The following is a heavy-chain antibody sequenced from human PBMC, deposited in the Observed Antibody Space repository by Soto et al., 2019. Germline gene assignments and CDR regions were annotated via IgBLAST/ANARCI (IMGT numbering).Heavy chain of an antibody. CDR2: IWHDGSQK. V-gene: IGHV3-33*01. CDR1: GLTFSNYG. J-gene: IGHJ3*01. CDR3: EGRDDPFHV. Sequence: QVQLVESGGGVAQPERSLRLSCVGTGLTFSNYGIHWVRQAPGRGLVWVAVIWHDGSQKYSADSVRGRFTISRDTSKNTVYLQMNSLRAEDTAVYYCEGRDDPFHVWGQGTMVTVSS.